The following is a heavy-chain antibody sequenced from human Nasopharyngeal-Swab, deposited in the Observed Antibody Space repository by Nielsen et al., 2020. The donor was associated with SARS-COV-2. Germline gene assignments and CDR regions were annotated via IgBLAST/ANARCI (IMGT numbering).Heavy chain of an antibody. Sequence: ASVKVSCKASGYTFTDYWMHWVRQAPGQALEWMGRISANTGGTDYAQIFQGRVTMTRDTSITTVYMELGRLRSDDTAVYYCARGGDAWGVEGLYALDVWGQGTTVTVSS. CDR3: ARGGDAWGVEGLYALDV. CDR1: GYTFTDYW. D-gene: IGHD3-16*01. CDR2: ISANTGGT. V-gene: IGHV1-2*06. J-gene: IGHJ6*02.